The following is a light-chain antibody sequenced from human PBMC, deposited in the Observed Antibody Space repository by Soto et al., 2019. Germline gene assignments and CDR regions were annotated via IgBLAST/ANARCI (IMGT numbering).Light chain of an antibody. CDR2: AAS. J-gene: IGKJ3*01. V-gene: IGKV1-9*01. CDR3: QQLNSVPIP. CDR1: QGIANF. Sequence: IQLTQSPSSLYSSVGDRITISCRARQGIANFLAWYHQNPGKAPKVLIYAASTLQSGVPSRFSGSGSGTDFTLTISSLQPDDFATYYCQQLNSVPIPFGPGTKVDIQ.